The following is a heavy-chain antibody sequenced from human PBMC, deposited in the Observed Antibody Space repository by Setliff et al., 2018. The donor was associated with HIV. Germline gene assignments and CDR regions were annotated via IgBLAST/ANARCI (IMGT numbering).Heavy chain of an antibody. J-gene: IGHJ6*02. CDR2: FYYSGSS. CDR1: GDSISRRIYY. D-gene: IGHD3-3*01. CDR3: ARDLRITLFGGDVYYYYGMDV. V-gene: IGHV4-39*07. Sequence: PSETLSLTCTVSGDSISRRIYYWGWIRQPPGKGLEWIGNFYYSGSSHYNPSLKSRVTISVDTSKNQFSLKLISVSAADTAVYYCARDLRITLFGGDVYYYYGMDVWGQGTTVTVSS.